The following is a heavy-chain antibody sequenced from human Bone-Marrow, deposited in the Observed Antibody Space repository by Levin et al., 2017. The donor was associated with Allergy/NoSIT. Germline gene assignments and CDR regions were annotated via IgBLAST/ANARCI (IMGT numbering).Heavy chain of an antibody. CDR3: ARDLVGGEAFDF. CDR1: GYTFNDYY. CDR2: INPDGGGT. V-gene: IGHV1-2*02. D-gene: IGHD1-26*01. J-gene: IGHJ3*01. Sequence: PGESLKISCKATGYTFNDYYIHWIRQAPGQGLEWMGRINPDGGGTKFSQKFEGRVTLTRDTSIRTVNMELSSLRSDDTAVYVCARDLVGGEAFDFWGQVTMVIVSS.